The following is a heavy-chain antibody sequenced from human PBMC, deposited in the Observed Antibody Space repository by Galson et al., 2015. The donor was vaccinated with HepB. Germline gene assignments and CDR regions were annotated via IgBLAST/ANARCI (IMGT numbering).Heavy chain of an antibody. J-gene: IGHJ6*02. V-gene: IGHV1-2*02. CDR3: ARGRATGTYLDYFYYAMDV. D-gene: IGHD1-1*01. CDR1: GYTFTGYY. CDR2: INPNTGGA. Sequence: SVKVSCKASGYTFTGYYVQWVRQAPGQGLEWMGWINPNTGGANYAQKFQGRVTMTRVTMTRDTSINTAYMELSRLRSHDTAVYYCARGRATGTYLDYFYYAMDVWGQGTTVTVSS.